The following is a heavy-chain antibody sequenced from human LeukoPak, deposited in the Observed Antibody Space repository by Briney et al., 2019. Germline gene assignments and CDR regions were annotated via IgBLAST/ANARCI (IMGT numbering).Heavy chain of an antibody. CDR3: ARHLINRFQLNSPKALDAFDI. CDR1: GGTINTNEYY. J-gene: IGHJ3*02. CDR2: IYYGGAT. V-gene: IGHV4-39*01. Sequence: PSETLSLTCTVSGGTINTNEYYWAWIRQPPGKGLEWIGSIYYGGATYTVPSLESRIGLSVDSSENRFSLKLTSVTGADTALYYCARHLINRFQLNSPKALDAFDIWGQGTMVSVSS. D-gene: IGHD4-23*01.